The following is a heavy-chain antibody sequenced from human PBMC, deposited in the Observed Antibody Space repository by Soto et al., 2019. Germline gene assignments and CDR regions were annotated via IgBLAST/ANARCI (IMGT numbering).Heavy chain of an antibody. CDR3: ARVMLWFGELPQYYYGMDV. CDR2: ISSSSSTI. J-gene: IGHJ6*02. Sequence: GGSLRLSCAASGFTFSSYSMNWVRQAPGKGLEWVSYISSSSSTIYYAGSVKGRFTISRDNAKNSLYLQMNSLRDEDTAVYYCARVMLWFGELPQYYYGMDVWGQGTTVTVSS. CDR1: GFTFSSYS. V-gene: IGHV3-48*02. D-gene: IGHD3-10*01.